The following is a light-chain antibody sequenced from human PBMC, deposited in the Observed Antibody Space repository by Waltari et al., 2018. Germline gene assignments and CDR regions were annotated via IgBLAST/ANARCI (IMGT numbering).Light chain of an antibody. CDR2: KDS. CDR3: QSADSSGTYRWV. V-gene: IGLV3-25*03. CDR1: ALPKQY. Sequence: SYELTQPPSVSVSPGQTARITCSGDALPKQYAYWYQQKPGQAPVLVINKDSERPSGSPGRFCGPSSWTTGTLTISGVQAEDEADYYCQSADSSGTYRWVFGGGTKLTVL. J-gene: IGLJ3*02.